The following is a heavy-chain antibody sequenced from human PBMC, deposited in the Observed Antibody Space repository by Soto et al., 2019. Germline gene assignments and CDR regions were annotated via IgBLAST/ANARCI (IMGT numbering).Heavy chain of an antibody. V-gene: IGHV1-8*01. Sequence: VLVKVCWKGVGYVFTSYVVNWLLQATGQGLEWMGWMNPNSGNTGYAQKFQGRVTMTRNTSISTAYMELSSLRSEDTAVYYYAKKGYRGYGSPHYCGQGTLATVAS. CDR1: GYVFTSYV. D-gene: IGHD5-12*01. CDR2: MNPNSGNT. J-gene: IGHJ4*02. CDR3: AKKGYRGYGSPHY.